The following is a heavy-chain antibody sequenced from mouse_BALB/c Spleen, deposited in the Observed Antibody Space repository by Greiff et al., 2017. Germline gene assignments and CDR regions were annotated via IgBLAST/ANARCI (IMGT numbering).Heavy chain of an antibody. Sequence: EVKVVESGGGLVQPKGSLKLSCAASGFTFNTYAMNWVRQAPGKGLEWVARIRSKSNNYATYYADSVKDRFTISRDDSQSMLYLQMNNLKTEDTAMYYCVRHHSSGYYAMDYWGQGTSGTVSS. V-gene: IGHV10-1*02. CDR2: IRSKSNNYAT. J-gene: IGHJ4*01. D-gene: IGHD3-1*01. CDR1: GFTFNTYA. CDR3: VRHHSSGYYAMDY.